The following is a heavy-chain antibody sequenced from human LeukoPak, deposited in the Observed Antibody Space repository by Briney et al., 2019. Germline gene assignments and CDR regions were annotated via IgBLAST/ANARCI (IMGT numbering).Heavy chain of an antibody. Sequence: GGSLRLSCAASGFTFSSYAMSWVRKAPGKGLEWVSAISGSGGSTYYADSVKGRFTISRDNSKNTLYLQMNSLRAEDTAVYYCAKDWGGIAAAGTYDYWGQGTLVTVSS. J-gene: IGHJ4*02. V-gene: IGHV3-23*01. D-gene: IGHD6-13*01. CDR2: ISGSGGST. CDR3: AKDWGGIAAAGTYDY. CDR1: GFTFSSYA.